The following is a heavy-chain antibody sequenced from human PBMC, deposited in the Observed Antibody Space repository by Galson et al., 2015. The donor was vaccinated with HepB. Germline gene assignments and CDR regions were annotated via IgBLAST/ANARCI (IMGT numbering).Heavy chain of an antibody. CDR2: INPSGGST. CDR3: ARRARPFDY. D-gene: IGHD6-6*01. Sequence: SGAEVKKPGESLRISCKASGYTFTSYYMHWVRQAPGQGLEWMGIINPSGGSTSYAQKFQGRVTMTRDTSTSTVYMELSSLRSEDTAVYYCARRARPFDYWGQGTLVTVSS. V-gene: IGHV1-46*01. J-gene: IGHJ4*02. CDR1: GYTFTSYY.